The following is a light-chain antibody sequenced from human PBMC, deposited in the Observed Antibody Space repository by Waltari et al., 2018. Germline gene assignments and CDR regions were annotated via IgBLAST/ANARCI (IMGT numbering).Light chain of an antibody. J-gene: IGLJ3*02. Sequence: QSPLTNPASVPGSPGGRITSSCPGPGGDVGGYNQFSWYQQHPGKAPKLIIYEGNKWPSGVSNRFSGSKSGNTASLTISGLQAEDEADYYCCSYAGSSTWVFGGGTKLTVL. CDR3: CSYAGSSTWV. CDR1: GGDVGGYNQ. CDR2: EGN. V-gene: IGLV2-23*01.